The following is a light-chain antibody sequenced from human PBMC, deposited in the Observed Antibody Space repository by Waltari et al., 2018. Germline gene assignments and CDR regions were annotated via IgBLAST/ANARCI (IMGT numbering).Light chain of an antibody. J-gene: IGLJ3*02. V-gene: IGLV1-47*01. Sequence: QSVLTQSPSASGTPGQRVTISCSGSSSNIGANYVYWYQQFPGTAPRLFIYRSYQRPSGVPDRFSASKSGTSASLAISGLRSEDEADYYCATLDDSLNAWVFGGGPRLTAL. CDR2: RSY. CDR3: ATLDDSLNAWV. CDR1: SSNIGANY.